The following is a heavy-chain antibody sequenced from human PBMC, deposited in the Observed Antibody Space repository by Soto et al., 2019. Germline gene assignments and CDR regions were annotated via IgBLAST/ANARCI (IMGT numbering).Heavy chain of an antibody. CDR2: FDPEDGET. D-gene: IGHD3-10*01. CDR3: ATENYGSGSYLDAFDI. CDR1: RDTLTELS. Sequence: ASVKVSCKVSRDTLTELSMRWVRQAPGRGLEWMGGFDPEDGETIYAQKFQGRVTMTEDTSTDTAYMELSSLRSEDTAVYYCATENYGSGSYLDAFDIWGQGTMVTVSS. J-gene: IGHJ3*02. V-gene: IGHV1-24*01.